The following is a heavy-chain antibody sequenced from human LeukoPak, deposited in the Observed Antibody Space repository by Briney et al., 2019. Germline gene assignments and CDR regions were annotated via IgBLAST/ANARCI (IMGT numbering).Heavy chain of an antibody. V-gene: IGHV3-11*01. CDR3: ARTSSPYYDFWSGYLDFDY. Sequence: KTGGSLRLSCAASGFTFSDYYMSWIRQAPGKGLEWVSYISSSGSTIYYADSVKGRFTISRDNAKNSLYLQMNSLRAEDTAVYYCARTSSPYYDFWSGYLDFDYWGQGTLVTVSS. D-gene: IGHD3-3*01. CDR1: GFTFSDYY. J-gene: IGHJ4*02. CDR2: ISSSGSTI.